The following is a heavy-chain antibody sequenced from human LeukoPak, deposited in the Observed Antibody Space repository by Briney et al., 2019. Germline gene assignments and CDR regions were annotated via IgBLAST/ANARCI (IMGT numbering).Heavy chain of an antibody. CDR1: GGSIHSYY. Sequence: PSETLSLTCTVSGGSIHSYYWSWIRQPPGKGLEWIGYISYSGSTYCNPSLKSRVTISLGTSKNQFSLRLTSVTAADTAMYYCARGRNDFDYWGQGTLVTVSS. CDR2: ISYSGST. CDR3: ARGRNDFDY. J-gene: IGHJ4*02. V-gene: IGHV4-59*13. D-gene: IGHD1-1*01.